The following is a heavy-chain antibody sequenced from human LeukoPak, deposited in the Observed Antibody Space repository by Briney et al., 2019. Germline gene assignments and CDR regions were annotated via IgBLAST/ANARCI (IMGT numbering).Heavy chain of an antibody. CDR3: ARTTMVRGVINRSFDY. CDR1: GFTFSDYY. V-gene: IGHV3-11*03. D-gene: IGHD3-10*01. CDR2: ISSSSSYT. J-gene: IGHJ4*02. Sequence: GGSLRLSCAASGFTFSDYYMSWISQAPGKGMEWVSYISSSSSYTNYADSVKGRFTISRDNAKNSLYLQMNSLRAEDTAVYYCARTTMVRGVINRSFDYWGQGTLVTVSS.